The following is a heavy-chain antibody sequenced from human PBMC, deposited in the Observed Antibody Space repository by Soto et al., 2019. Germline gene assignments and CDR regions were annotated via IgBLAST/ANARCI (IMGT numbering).Heavy chain of an antibody. J-gene: IGHJ4*02. CDR1: AFTFSSYA. CDR2: ISGSGGST. Sequence: EVQLLESGGDLVQPGGSLRLSCAASAFTFSSYAMNWVRQAPGKGLEWVSTISGSGGSTHYADSVKGRFTITRDNSKNTLYRQMNRLRAEDTAIYYCAKGRAGYYGSGSEQFDYWGQGTLVTVSS. V-gene: IGHV3-23*01. D-gene: IGHD3-10*01. CDR3: AKGRAGYYGSGSEQFDY.